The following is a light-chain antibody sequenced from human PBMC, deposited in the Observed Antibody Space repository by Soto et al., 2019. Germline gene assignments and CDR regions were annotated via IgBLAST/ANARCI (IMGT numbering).Light chain of an antibody. CDR3: QSYDISLSTLV. V-gene: IGLV1-40*01. J-gene: IGLJ3*02. Sequence: QSVLTQPPSVSGAPGQRVTLSCTGSSSNIGAGYDVHWYQQVPGRPPKVLIYGNTNRPSGVPDRCSGSKSGTSDSLAITGLQADDEANYSCQSYDISLSTLVFGEGTKLTVL. CDR2: GNT. CDR1: SSNIGAGYD.